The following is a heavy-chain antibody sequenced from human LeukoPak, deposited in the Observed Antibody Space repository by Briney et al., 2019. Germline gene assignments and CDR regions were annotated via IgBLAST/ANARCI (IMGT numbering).Heavy chain of an antibody. CDR1: GFNFDDYA. D-gene: IGHD2-2*01. V-gene: IGHV3-9*03. CDR2: ISWKSGSI. Sequence: GGSLRLSCAASGFNFDDYAMHWVRQAPGKGLEWASGISWKSGSIGYADSVKGRFTISRDNAKNSLYLQMNSLRVEDMALYYCAKGSRGIYCSRTSCYEGDAFDIWGQGTMVTVSS. CDR3: AKGSRGIYCSRTSCYEGDAFDI. J-gene: IGHJ3*02.